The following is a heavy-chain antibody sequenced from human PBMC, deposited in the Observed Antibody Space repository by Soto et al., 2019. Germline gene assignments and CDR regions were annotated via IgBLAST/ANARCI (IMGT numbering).Heavy chain of an antibody. D-gene: IGHD6-19*01. Sequence: EVQLWESGGGLVQPGGSLRLSCAASGFTFSSYAMSWVRQAPGKGLEWVSAISGSGGSTYYADSVKGRFTISRDNSENTLYLQMNSLRAEDTAVYYCAKGIFGEDSSGWSGYYYGMDVWGQGTAVTVSS. V-gene: IGHV3-23*01. CDR3: AKGIFGEDSSGWSGYYYGMDV. J-gene: IGHJ6*02. CDR2: ISGSGGST. CDR1: GFTFSSYA.